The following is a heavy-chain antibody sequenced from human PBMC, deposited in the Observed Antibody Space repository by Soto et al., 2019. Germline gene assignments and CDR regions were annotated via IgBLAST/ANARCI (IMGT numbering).Heavy chain of an antibody. D-gene: IGHD5-18*01. J-gene: IGHJ6*02. V-gene: IGHV6-1*01. CDR1: GDSVSINGAC. Sequence: QTLSLTFVISGDSVSINGACWNWIRQSPSRGLEWLGRTYYRSKWFLDYAASVQSRITLSVDTSKNQFSLRVASVTAADTAVYYCARGHRAMEYYYYYGMDVWGQGTTVPVSS. CDR2: TYYRSKWFL. CDR3: ARGHRAMEYYYYYGMDV.